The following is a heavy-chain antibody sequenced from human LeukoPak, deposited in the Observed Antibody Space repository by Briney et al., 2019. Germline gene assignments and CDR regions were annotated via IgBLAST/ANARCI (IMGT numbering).Heavy chain of an antibody. D-gene: IGHD6-19*01. CDR3: ARGGTSGWSNWFDP. CDR1: GFTVSNNY. CDR2: ISIDGTTT. Sequence: GGSLRLSCVASGFTVSNNYMSWVRQVPGKGLEWVSSISIDGTTTNYADSVKGRFTISRDNAKNTLYLQMTSLRAEDTAVYYCARGGTSGWSNWFDPWGQGTLVTVSS. V-gene: IGHV3-74*01. J-gene: IGHJ5*02.